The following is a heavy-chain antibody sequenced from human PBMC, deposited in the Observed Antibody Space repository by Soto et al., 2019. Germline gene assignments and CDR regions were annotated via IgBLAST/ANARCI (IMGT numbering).Heavy chain of an antibody. V-gene: IGHV1-18*01. CDR2: ISAYDGNT. Sequence: QVQLMQSGAEVKKPGASVKVSCKASGYTFNYYGYIWVRQAPGQGLEWMGWISAYDGNTHYAQRFQGRVTMTTDTSTTTAFMELRSPRSDDTAVYYCARKGKGAPVDYWGQGTLVTVSS. CDR3: ARKGKGAPVDY. D-gene: IGHD6-13*01. CDR1: GYTFNYYG. J-gene: IGHJ4*02.